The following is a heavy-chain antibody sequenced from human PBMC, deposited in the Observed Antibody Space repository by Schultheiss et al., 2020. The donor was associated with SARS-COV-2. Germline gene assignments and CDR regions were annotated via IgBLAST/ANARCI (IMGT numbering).Heavy chain of an antibody. Sequence: SETLSLTCGVYGGSFSDNYWTWIRQTPGKGLEWIGEINHSGSTNYNPSFKSRVAISVDTSKNQFSLNLRSVTAADTAVYYCARDQGLYYYGSGSYLREDYYGMDVWGQGTTVTVSS. V-gene: IGHV4-34*01. CDR2: INHSGST. CDR3: ARDQGLYYYGSGSYLREDYYGMDV. J-gene: IGHJ6*02. D-gene: IGHD3-10*01. CDR1: GGSFSDNY.